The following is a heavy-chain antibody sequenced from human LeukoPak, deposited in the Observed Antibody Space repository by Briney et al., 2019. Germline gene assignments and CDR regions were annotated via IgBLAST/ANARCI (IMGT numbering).Heavy chain of an antibody. CDR2: ISSSGSTI. J-gene: IGHJ4*02. Sequence: GGSLRLSCAACGFTFSSYEMNWVRQGPGKGLEWVSYISSSGSTIYYADSVKGRFTISRDNAKNSLYLQMNSLRAEDTAVYYCARDTGIVGATDYWGQGTLVTVSS. CDR3: ARDTGIVGATDY. CDR1: GFTFSSYE. D-gene: IGHD1-26*01. V-gene: IGHV3-48*03.